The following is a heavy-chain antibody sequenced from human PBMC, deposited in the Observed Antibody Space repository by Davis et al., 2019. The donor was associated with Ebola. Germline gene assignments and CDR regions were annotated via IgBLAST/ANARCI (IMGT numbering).Heavy chain of an antibody. V-gene: IGHV4-34*01. CDR3: AREPWFDP. J-gene: IGHJ5*02. CDR2: INHSGST. CDR1: GGSFSGYY. Sequence: SETLSLTCAVYGGSFSGYYWSWIRQPPGKGLEWIGEINHSGSTNYNPSLKSRVTISVDTSKNQFSLKLSSVTAADTAMYYCAREPWFDPWGQGTLVTVSS.